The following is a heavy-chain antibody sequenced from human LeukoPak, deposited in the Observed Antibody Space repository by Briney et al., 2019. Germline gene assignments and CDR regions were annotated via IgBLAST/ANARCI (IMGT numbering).Heavy chain of an antibody. V-gene: IGHV4-39*07. Sequence: SETLSLTCTVSGGSISSSSYYWGWIRQPPGKGLEWIGSIYYSRSTYYNPSLKSRVTISVDTSKNQFSLKLSSVTAADTAVYYCASMITFGGVDAFDIWGQGTMVTVSS. CDR3: ASMITFGGVDAFDI. CDR1: GGSISSSSYY. CDR2: IYYSRST. J-gene: IGHJ3*02. D-gene: IGHD3-16*01.